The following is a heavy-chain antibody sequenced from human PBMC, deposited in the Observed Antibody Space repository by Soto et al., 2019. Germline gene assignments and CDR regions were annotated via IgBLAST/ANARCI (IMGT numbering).Heavy chain of an antibody. D-gene: IGHD2-15*01. CDR1: GFTFSSYG. CDR2: IWYDGSNK. Sequence: QVQLVESGGGVVQPGRSLRLSCAASGFTFSSYGMHWVRQAPGKGLEWVAVIWYDGSNKYYADSVKGRFTISRDNSKNTLYLQMNSRRAEDTAVYYCARDLHVVVVAATPGLGGWGQGTLVTVSS. J-gene: IGHJ4*02. V-gene: IGHV3-33*01. CDR3: ARDLHVVVVAATPGLGG.